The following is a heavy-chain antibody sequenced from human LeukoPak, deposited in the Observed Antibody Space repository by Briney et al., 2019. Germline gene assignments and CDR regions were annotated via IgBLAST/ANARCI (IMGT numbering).Heavy chain of an antibody. D-gene: IGHD5-12*01. J-gene: IGHJ4*02. CDR1: GGSISSGGYS. V-gene: IGHV4-30-2*01. CDR3: ARQYSGYDAFDY. Sequence: SQTLSLTCAVSGGSISSGGYSWSWIRQPPGKGLEWIGYIYHSGSTYYNPSLKSRVTISVDRSKNQFSLKLSSATAADTAVYYCARQYSGYDAFDYWGQGTLVTVSS. CDR2: IYHSGST.